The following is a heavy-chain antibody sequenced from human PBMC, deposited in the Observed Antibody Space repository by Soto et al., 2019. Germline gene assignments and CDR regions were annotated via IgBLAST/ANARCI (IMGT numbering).Heavy chain of an antibody. CDR3: AKNGRFCSGGNCYSEADS. CDR1: GFTFSNYA. J-gene: IGHJ4*02. V-gene: IGHV3-23*04. CDR2: ISGSGGST. D-gene: IGHD2-15*01. Sequence: EVQLVESGGGLVQPGGSLRLSCAASGFTFSNYAMTWVRQAPGKGLEWVSSISGSGGSTYYADSVKGRFTLSRDNSKNTLFLQMDSLRAEDTALYYCAKNGRFCSGGNCYSEADSWGQGTLATVSS.